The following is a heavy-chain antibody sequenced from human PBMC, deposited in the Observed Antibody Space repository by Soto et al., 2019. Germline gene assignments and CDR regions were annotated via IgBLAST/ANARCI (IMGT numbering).Heavy chain of an antibody. J-gene: IGHJ4*02. CDR3: ARDRNGGNFDY. Sequence: SETLSLICTVSGGSISSGDYYWSWIRQPPGKGLEWIGYIYYSGSTYYNPSLKSRVTISVDTSKNQFSLKLSSVTAADTAVYYCARDRNGGNFDYWGQGTLVTVSS. D-gene: IGHD2-15*01. V-gene: IGHV4-30-4*01. CDR1: GGSISSGDYY. CDR2: IYYSGST.